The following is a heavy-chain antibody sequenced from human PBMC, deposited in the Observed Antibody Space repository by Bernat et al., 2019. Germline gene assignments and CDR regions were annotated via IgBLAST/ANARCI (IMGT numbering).Heavy chain of an antibody. CDR2: ISGGGGST. CDR3: AKGPEKGSFDI. Sequence: LQLQESGPGLVQPSATLSLTCTVSGGSFSSTTYYWGWVRQAPGKGLEWVSGISGGGGSTYHADSVKGRITISRDNFKNTLYLQVNSLRAEDTAVYYCAKGPEKGSFDIWGQGTMVTVSS. V-gene: IGHV3-23*01. CDR1: GGSFSSTTYY. J-gene: IGHJ3*02.